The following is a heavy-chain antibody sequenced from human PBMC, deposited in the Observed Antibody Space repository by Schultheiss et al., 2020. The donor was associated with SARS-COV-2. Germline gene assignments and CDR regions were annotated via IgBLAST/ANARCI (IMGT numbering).Heavy chain of an antibody. D-gene: IGHD1-26*01. CDR3: AKDREGYYYYGMDV. J-gene: IGHJ6*02. V-gene: IGHV3-11*01. CDR2: ISSSGSTI. CDR1: GFTFSDYY. Sequence: GGSLRLSCAASGFTFSDYYMSWIRQAPGKGLEWVSYISSSGSTIYYADSVKGRFTISRDNAKNSLYLQMNSLRAEDTAVYYCAKDREGYYYYGMDVWGQGTTVTVSS.